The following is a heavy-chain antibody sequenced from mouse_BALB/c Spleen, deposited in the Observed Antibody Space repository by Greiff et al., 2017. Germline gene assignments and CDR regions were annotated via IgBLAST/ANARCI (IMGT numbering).Heavy chain of an antibody. CDR3: ARLGRSSY. CDR2: INPNNGGT. J-gene: IGHJ3*01. Sequence: EVQLQQSGPELVKPGASVKIPCKASGYTCTDYNMDWVKQSHGKSLEWIGDINPNNGGTIYNQKFKGKATLTVDKSSSTAYMELRSLTSEDTAVYYCARLGRSSYWGQGTLVTVSA. CDR1: GYTCTDYN. D-gene: IGHD4-1*01. V-gene: IGHV1-18*01.